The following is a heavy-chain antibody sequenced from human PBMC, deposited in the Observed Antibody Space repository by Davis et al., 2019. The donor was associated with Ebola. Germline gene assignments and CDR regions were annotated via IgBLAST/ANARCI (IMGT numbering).Heavy chain of an antibody. J-gene: IGHJ4*02. Sequence: GASLKISCVASGFTFSSYAMTWFRQAPGKGLEWVSTITDFGGTKYADSVKGRFTISRDISRNTLYLHMNSLRVEDTAVYYCAKDYGDCTGGRCYGNPLDYWGQGTQVTASS. CDR1: GFTFSSYA. CDR3: AKDYGDCTGGRCYGNPLDY. CDR2: ITDFGGT. D-gene: IGHD2-15*01. V-gene: IGHV3-23*01.